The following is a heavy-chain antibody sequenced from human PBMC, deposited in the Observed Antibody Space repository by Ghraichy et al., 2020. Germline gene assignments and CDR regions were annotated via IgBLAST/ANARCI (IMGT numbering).Heavy chain of an antibody. V-gene: IGHV1-69*04. D-gene: IGHD3-16*01. CDR1: GGTFGNHA. CDR3: ARGGILGFDP. Sequence: SVKVSCKAYGGTFGNHAINWVRQAPGQGLEWMGRIIPLLGIANYAQTFQARVSITADKSTNTAYMELTSPTSDDTAIYFCARGGILGFDPWGQGTLLTVSS. CDR2: IIPLLGIA. J-gene: IGHJ5*02.